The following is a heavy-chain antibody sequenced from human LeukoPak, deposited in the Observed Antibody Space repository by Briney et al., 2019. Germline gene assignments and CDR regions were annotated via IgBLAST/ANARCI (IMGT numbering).Heavy chain of an antibody. Sequence: ASVQVSCKASGYPFTSYGISWVRQAPGQGLEWMGWIIAYNGNTNYAQKLQGRVTMTTDTSTSTAYMELRSLRSDDTAVCYCARDLLRYFDWLSHYFDYWGQGTLVTVSS. D-gene: IGHD3-9*01. CDR2: IIAYNGNT. CDR1: GYPFTSYG. CDR3: ARDLLRYFDWLSHYFDY. J-gene: IGHJ4*02. V-gene: IGHV1-18*01.